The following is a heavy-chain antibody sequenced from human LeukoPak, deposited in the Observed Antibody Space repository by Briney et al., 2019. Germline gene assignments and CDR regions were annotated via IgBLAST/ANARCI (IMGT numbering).Heavy chain of an antibody. Sequence: GGSLRLSCAASGFTFSDHYMDWVRQAPGKGLEWVGRTRNKANSYTTEYAASVKGRFTISRDDSKNSLYLQMNSLKTEDTAVYYCAGGYDSRGYYLDDYYYYGMDVWGQGTTVTVSS. CDR2: TRNKANSYTT. CDR1: GFTFSDHY. V-gene: IGHV3-72*01. CDR3: AGGYDSRGYYLDDYYYYGMDV. J-gene: IGHJ6*02. D-gene: IGHD3-22*01.